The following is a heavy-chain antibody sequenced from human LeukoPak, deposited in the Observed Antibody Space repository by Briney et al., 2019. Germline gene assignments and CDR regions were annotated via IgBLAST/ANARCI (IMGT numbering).Heavy chain of an antibody. CDR2: IHHSGGT. CDR3: ARATASGSGRAYDH. V-gene: IGHV4-34*01. Sequence: SETLSVTCAVYGESMSGHYWTWIRQPPGKRLEWIGEIHHSGGTNSNPSLKNRLTMSIDMSKNQFSLKLKSVTAADTAVYYCARATASGSGRAYDHWAQGSLVPVSS. CDR1: GESMSGHY. D-gene: IGHD3-10*01. J-gene: IGHJ4*02.